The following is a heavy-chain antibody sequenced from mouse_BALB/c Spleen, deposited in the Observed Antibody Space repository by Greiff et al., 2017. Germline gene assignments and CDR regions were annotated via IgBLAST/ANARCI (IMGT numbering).Heavy chain of an antibody. V-gene: IGHV5-4*02. CDR3: ARDRGLYGSPFAY. Sequence: DVMLVESGGGLVKPGGSLKLSCAASGFTFSDYYMYWVRQTPEKRLEWVATISDGGSYTYYPDSVKGRFTISRDNAKNNLYLQMSSLKSEDTAMYYCARDRGLYGSPFAYWGQGTLVTVSA. CDR2: ISDGGSYT. J-gene: IGHJ3*01. D-gene: IGHD1-1*01. CDR1: GFTFSDYY.